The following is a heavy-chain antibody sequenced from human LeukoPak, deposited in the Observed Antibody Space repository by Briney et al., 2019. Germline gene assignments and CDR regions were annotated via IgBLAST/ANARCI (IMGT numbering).Heavy chain of an antibody. D-gene: IGHD6-13*01. J-gene: IGHJ3*02. V-gene: IGHV3-23*01. CDR1: GFTFSSYA. Sequence: GGSLRLSCAASGFTFSSYAMSWVRQLPGKELEWVSSISGSGGNTYYADSVKGRFTISRDNSKNTLYVQMNSLRDEDTAVYYCARDWPSEWQQLPDYDAVGIWGQGTMVTVSS. CDR2: ISGSGGNT. CDR3: ARDWPSEWQQLPDYDAVGI.